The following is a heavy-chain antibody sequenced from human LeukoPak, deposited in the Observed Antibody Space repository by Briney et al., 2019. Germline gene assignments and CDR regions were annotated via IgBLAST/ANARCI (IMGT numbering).Heavy chain of an antibody. CDR1: GGSISSGGYY. D-gene: IGHD3-22*01. CDR2: IYYSGST. Sequence: KPSETLSLTCTVSGGSISSGGYYWSWIRQHPGMGLEWIGYIYYSGSTYYNPSLKSRVTISVDTSKNQFSLKLSSVTAADTAVYYCARDHGAGQYDSSGLDYWGQGTLVTVSS. V-gene: IGHV4-31*03. CDR3: ARDHGAGQYDSSGLDY. J-gene: IGHJ4*02.